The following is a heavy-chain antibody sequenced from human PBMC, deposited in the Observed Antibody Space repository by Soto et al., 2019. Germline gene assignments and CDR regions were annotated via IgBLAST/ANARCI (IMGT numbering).Heavy chain of an antibody. CDR1: GGSISSYY. D-gene: IGHD6-13*01. Sequence: QVQLQESRPGLVKPSETLSLTCTVSGGSISSYYWSWIRQPPGKGLEWIGYIYYSGSTNYNPSLKRRVTISLDTSKSPFALKLSSVTAADTAVYYCASVVGSSSSWDVSYFRHWGKGTLVTVSS. V-gene: IGHV4-59*01. CDR3: ASVVGSSSSWDVSYFRH. CDR2: IYYSGST. J-gene: IGHJ1*01.